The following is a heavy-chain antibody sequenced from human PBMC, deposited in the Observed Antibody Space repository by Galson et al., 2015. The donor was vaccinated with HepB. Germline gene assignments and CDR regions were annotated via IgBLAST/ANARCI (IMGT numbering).Heavy chain of an antibody. D-gene: IGHD4-17*01. CDR3: AREAPFYGAFDY. V-gene: IGHV3-30*04. Sequence: SLRLSCAASGFTFSSYAMHWVRQAPGKGLEWVAVISYDGSNKYYADSVKGRFTISRDNSKNTLYLQMNSLRAEDTAVYYCAREAPFYGAFDYWGQGTLVTVSS. CDR1: GFTFSSYA. CDR2: ISYDGSNK. J-gene: IGHJ4*02.